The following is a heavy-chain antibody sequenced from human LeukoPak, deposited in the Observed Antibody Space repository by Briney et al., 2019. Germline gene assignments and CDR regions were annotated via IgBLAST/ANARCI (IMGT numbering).Heavy chain of an antibody. Sequence: PGGSLRLSCAASGFIFTTYWMSWVRQAPGKGLEWVAHINIDGNEKFYVDSVRGRFTISRDNAENSLLLQMNNLRAEDTAVYYCAKNGEAVAGNFDYWGQGTLVTVSS. CDR3: AKNGEAVAGNFDY. CDR1: GFIFTTYW. V-gene: IGHV3-7*03. D-gene: IGHD6-19*01. CDR2: INIDGNEK. J-gene: IGHJ4*02.